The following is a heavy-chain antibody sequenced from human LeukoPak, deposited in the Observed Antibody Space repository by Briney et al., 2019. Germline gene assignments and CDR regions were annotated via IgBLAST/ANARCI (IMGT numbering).Heavy chain of an antibody. CDR3: ARDQQLDPRIDY. J-gene: IGHJ4*02. CDR1: GFTFSSYW. D-gene: IGHD6-6*01. V-gene: IGHV3-74*01. CDR2: INTDGSST. Sequence: GGSPRLSCAASGFTFSSYWMHWVRQAPGKGLVWVSRINTDGSSTSYADSVKGRFTISRDNAKNTLYLQMNSLRAEDTAVYYCARDQQLDPRIDYWGQGTLVTVSS.